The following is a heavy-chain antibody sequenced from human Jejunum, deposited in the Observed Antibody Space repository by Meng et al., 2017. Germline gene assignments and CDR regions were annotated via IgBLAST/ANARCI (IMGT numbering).Heavy chain of an antibody. CDR3: ASAGSSGWNWYFGL. J-gene: IGHJ2*01. CDR2: IYYSGNT. V-gene: IGHV4-59*11. CDR1: GGSLSGHY. D-gene: IGHD6-19*01. Sequence: QLQESGPGVVKPSEPLSLTCTVSGGSLSGHYWSWIRQPPGKGLEWIGHIYYSGNTNYNPSLKSRVTLSLHTSENQFSLQLNSVTAADTAVYYCASAGSSGWNWYFGLWGRGTLVTVSS.